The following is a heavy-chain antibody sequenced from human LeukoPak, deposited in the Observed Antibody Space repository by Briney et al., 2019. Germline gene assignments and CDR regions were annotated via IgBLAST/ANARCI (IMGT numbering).Heavy chain of an antibody. J-gene: IGHJ4*02. CDR1: GGTFSSYA. CDR3: AREPDTYYYGSGSFGLTVDY. CDR2: IIPIFGTA. V-gene: IGHV1-69*05. D-gene: IGHD3-10*01. Sequence: GASVKVSCKASGGTFSSYAISWVRQAPGQGLEWMGRIIPIFGTANYAQKFQGRVTITTDESTSTAYMELSSLRSEDTAVYYCAREPDTYYYGSGSFGLTVDYWGQGTLVTVSS.